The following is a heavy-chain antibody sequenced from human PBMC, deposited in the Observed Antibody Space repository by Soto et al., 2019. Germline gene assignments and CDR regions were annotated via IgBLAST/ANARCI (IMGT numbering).Heavy chain of an antibody. Sequence: QVQLRESGPGLVKPSDTLSLTCTVSGGSISGHYWILIRQPPGEGMEWVGYILYSGSTTYNNNPSLKIRVTISVDTAKTQFSLRLSSVTAADTAVYYCARVGSSGWSPDCWGQGTLVTVSS. CDR3: ARVGSSGWSPDC. V-gene: IGHV4-59*11. CDR1: GGSISGHY. D-gene: IGHD6-19*01. J-gene: IGHJ4*02. CDR2: ILYSGSTTY.